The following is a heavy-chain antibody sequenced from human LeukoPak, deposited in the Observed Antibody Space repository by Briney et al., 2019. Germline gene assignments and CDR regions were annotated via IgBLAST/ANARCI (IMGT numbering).Heavy chain of an antibody. CDR2: IWYDGSNK. V-gene: IGHV3-33*01. CDR3: ARDFLCSSTSCYNNLLDY. D-gene: IGHD2-2*02. J-gene: IGHJ4*02. Sequence: GGSLRLSCAASGFTFSSYGMHWVRQAPGKGLEWVAVIWYDGSNKYYADSVKGRFTTSRDNSKNTLYLQMNSLRAEDTAVYYCARDFLCSSTSCYNNLLDYWGQGTLVTVSS. CDR1: GFTFSSYG.